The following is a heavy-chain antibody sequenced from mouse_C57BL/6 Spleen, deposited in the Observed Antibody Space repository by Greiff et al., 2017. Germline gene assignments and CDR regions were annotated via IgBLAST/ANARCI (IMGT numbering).Heavy chain of an antibody. J-gene: IGHJ2*01. Sequence: VQLQQSGAELAKPGASVKLSCKASGYTFTSYWMHWVKQRPGQGLEWIGYINPSSGYTKYNQKFKDKATLTSDKSSNTAYMQLSSLTYEDSAVYYCASGGYYVDYWGQGTTLTVSS. CDR3: ASGGYYVDY. CDR2: INPSSGYT. V-gene: IGHV1-7*01. CDR1: GYTFTSYW.